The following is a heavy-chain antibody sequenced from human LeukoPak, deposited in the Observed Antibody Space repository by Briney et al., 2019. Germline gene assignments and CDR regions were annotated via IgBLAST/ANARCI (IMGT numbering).Heavy chain of an antibody. V-gene: IGHV3-48*04. J-gene: IGHJ4*02. CDR2: IGSSSSTI. Sequence: GGSLRLSCAASGFTFSSYSMNWVRQAPGKGLEWVAYIGSSSSTIYQAKPMKGRISISRDNAKNSLFLQMSSLRVEDTAVYYCARERETFGIIDSWGQGTLVAVSS. D-gene: IGHD1-14*01. CDR3: ARERETFGIIDS. CDR1: GFTFSSYS.